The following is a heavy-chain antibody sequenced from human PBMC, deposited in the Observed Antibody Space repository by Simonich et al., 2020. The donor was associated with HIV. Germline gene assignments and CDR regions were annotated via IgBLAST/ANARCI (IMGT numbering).Heavy chain of an antibody. J-gene: IGHJ4*02. V-gene: IGHV4-34*01. D-gene: IGHD6-6*01. CDR1: GGSFSGYY. Sequence: QVHLQQWGAGLLKPSETLSLTCAVYGGSFSGYYWNWIRQPPGKGLEWIGENNHSGSTNYNPSLKSRVTISVDTSKSQFSLKVSSVTAADTAVYYCARNGIAARPDTSEVDYWGQGTLVTVSS. CDR3: ARNGIAARPDTSEVDY. CDR2: NNHSGST.